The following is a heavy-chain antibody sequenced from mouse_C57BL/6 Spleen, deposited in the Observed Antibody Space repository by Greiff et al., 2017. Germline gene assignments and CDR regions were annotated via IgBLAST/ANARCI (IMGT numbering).Heavy chain of an antibody. CDR3: ARGYYYGSSLDY. Sequence: DVKLVESGGGLVKPGGSLKLSCAASGFTFSSYAMSWVRQTPEKRLEWVATISDGGSYTYYPDNVKGRFTISRDNAKNNLYLQMSHLKSEDTAMYYCARGYYYGSSLDYWGQGTTLTVSS. CDR2: ISDGGSYT. J-gene: IGHJ2*01. V-gene: IGHV5-4*03. CDR1: GFTFSSYA. D-gene: IGHD1-1*01.